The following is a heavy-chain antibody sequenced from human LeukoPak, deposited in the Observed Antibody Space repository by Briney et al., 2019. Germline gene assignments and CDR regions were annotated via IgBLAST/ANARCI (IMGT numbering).Heavy chain of an antibody. CDR3: AKEQAAAGKGYYFDY. CDR1: GFTFSSYG. CDR2: IWYDGSNK. Sequence: GGSLRLSCAASGFTFSSYGMHWVRQAPGKGLEWVAVIWYDGSNKYYADSVKGRFTISRDNSKNTLYLQMNSLRAEGTAVYYCAKEQAAAGKGYYFDYWGQGTLVTVSS. V-gene: IGHV3-33*06. D-gene: IGHD6-13*01. J-gene: IGHJ4*02.